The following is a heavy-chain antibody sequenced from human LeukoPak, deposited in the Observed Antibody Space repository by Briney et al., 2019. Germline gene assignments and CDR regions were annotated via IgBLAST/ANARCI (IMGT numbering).Heavy chain of an antibody. J-gene: IGHJ3*02. CDR1: GFTVSSNY. V-gene: IGHV3-53*01. CDR3: ARDSEYCSSGSCSPGASDI. CDR2: ICSGGRT. Sequence: GGSLRLSCAASGFTVSSNYMSWVRQAPGKGLEWVSVICSGGRTDYADSVKGRFTISRDNSKNTLYLQMNSLRVEDTAVYYCARDSEYCSSGSCSPGASDIWGQGTMVTVSS. D-gene: IGHD2-15*01.